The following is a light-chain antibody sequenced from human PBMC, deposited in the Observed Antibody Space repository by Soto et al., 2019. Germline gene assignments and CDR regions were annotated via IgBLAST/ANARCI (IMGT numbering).Light chain of an antibody. J-gene: IGKJ2*01. Sequence: EIVLTQSPGTLSLSPGERATLSCRASQSVSSSYLAWYQQKPGQAPRLLIYAASSRATGIPDRFSGGGSGTDFTLTISRLEPEDFAVYYCQQYGASPPYTFGQGTKVDIK. V-gene: IGKV3-20*01. CDR1: QSVSSSY. CDR3: QQYGASPPYT. CDR2: AAS.